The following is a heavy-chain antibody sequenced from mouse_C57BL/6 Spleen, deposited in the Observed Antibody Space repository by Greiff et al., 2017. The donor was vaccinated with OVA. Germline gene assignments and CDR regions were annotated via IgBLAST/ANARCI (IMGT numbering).Heavy chain of an antibody. Sequence: QVQLQQSGAELVKPGASVKLSCKASGYTFTSYWMQWVKQRPGQGLEWIGEIDPSDSYTNYNQKFKGKATLTVDTSSSTAYMQLSSLTSEDSAVYYCARSDYLAMDYWGQGTSVTVSS. CDR1: GYTFTSYW. D-gene: IGHD5-5*01. V-gene: IGHV1-50*01. CDR2: IDPSDSYT. J-gene: IGHJ4*01. CDR3: ARSDYLAMDY.